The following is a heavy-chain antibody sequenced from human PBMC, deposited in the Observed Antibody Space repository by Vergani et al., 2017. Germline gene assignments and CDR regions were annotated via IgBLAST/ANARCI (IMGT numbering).Heavy chain of an antibody. CDR1: GFTFSDYY. D-gene: IGHD1-20*01. V-gene: IGHV3-11*01. Sequence: QVQLVESGGGVVQPGRSLRLSCAASGFTFSDYYMSWIRQAPGKGLEWVSYISSSGSTIYYADSVKGRFTISRDNAKNSLYLQMNSLRAEDTAVYYCARDITGKVADAFDIWAQGTMVTVSS. J-gene: IGHJ3*02. CDR3: ARDITGKVADAFDI. CDR2: ISSSGSTI.